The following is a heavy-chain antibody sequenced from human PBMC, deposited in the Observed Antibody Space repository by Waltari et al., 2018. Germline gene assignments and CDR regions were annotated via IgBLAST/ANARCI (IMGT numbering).Heavy chain of an antibody. Sequence: QLQLQESGPGLVKPSETPSLTCPVPGVSISSSSYYWGWIRQPPGKGLEWIGSIYYSAGTYYSPSLKSRVTISVDTSKNQFSLKLSAVTAADTAVYYCARHYRLGVILFDYWGQGTLVTVSS. D-gene: IGHD2-21*01. J-gene: IGHJ4*02. CDR2: IYYSAGT. CDR1: GVSISSSSYY. CDR3: ARHYRLGVILFDY. V-gene: IGHV4-39*01.